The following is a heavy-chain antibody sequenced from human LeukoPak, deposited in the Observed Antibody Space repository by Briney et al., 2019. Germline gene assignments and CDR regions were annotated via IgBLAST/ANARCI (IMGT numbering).Heavy chain of an antibody. CDR2: IYYSGST. CDR3: ARARELGTGYYYYMDV. J-gene: IGHJ6*03. CDR1: GGSISSYY. V-gene: IGHV4-59*01. Sequence: NPSETLSLTCTVSGGSISSYYWSWIRQPPGKGLEWIGYIYYSGSTNYNPSLKSRVTISVDTSKNQFSLKLSSVTAADTAVYYCARARELGTGYYYYMDVWGKGTTVTVSS. D-gene: IGHD1-26*01.